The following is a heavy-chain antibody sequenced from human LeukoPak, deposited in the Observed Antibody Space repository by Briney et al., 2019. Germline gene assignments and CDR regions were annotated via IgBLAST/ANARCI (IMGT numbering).Heavy chain of an antibody. CDR3: IRYGYNLAEYYQH. CDR1: GFIFSNAW. D-gene: IGHD5-24*01. J-gene: IGHJ1*01. Sequence: GGSLRLSCAASGFIFSNAWMNWVRQAPGKGLEWVGHIKSKTDGGTTDYAAPVKGRFTISRDDSKNTLYLQMSSLKTEDTAVYYCIRYGYNLAEYYQHWGQGTLVTVSS. CDR2: IKSKTDGGTT. V-gene: IGHV3-15*07.